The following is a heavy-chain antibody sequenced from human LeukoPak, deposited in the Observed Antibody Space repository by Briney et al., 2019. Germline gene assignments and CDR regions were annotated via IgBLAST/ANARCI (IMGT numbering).Heavy chain of an antibody. CDR1: GFTFSDHY. J-gene: IGHJ4*02. D-gene: IGHD3-10*01. Sequence: AGGSLRLSCAASGFTFSDHYMDWVRQAPGKGLEWVGRTRNKANSYITEYAASVEGRFTISRDNSKNSLYLQMNSLRAEDTAVYYCARGGYYGSGSYPFSEDYWGQGTLVTVSS. CDR3: ARGGYYGSGSYPFSEDY. V-gene: IGHV3-72*01. CDR2: TRNKANSYIT.